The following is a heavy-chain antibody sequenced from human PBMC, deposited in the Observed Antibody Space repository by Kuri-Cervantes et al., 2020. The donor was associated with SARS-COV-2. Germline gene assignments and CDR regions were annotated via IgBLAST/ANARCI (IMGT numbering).Heavy chain of an antibody. CDR1: GFTFDDYA. V-gene: IGHV3-9*03. Sequence: GGSLRLSCAASGFTFDDYAMHWVRQAPGKGLEWVSGISWNSGSIGYADSVKGRFTISRDNAKNSLYLQMNSLRAEDMALYYCARVKQWLERTAFDIWGQGTMVTVSS. CDR3: ARVKQWLERTAFDI. CDR2: ISWNSGSI. D-gene: IGHD6-19*01. J-gene: IGHJ3*02.